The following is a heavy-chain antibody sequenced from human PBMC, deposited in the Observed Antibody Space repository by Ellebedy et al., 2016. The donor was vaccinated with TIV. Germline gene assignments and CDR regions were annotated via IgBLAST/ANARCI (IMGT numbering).Heavy chain of an antibody. Sequence: SETLSLTXTVSGGSVCRYYLNWIRQPPGKGLEWIGYVFFSGSTKYNPSLKSRVTISVDTSTNQLSLKLNSVTAADTAVYYCATSQYCGGDCFLDHWGQGTLVTVAS. J-gene: IGHJ4*02. CDR3: ATSQYCGGDCFLDH. CDR2: VFFSGST. CDR1: GGSVCRYY. V-gene: IGHV4-59*02. D-gene: IGHD2-21*02.